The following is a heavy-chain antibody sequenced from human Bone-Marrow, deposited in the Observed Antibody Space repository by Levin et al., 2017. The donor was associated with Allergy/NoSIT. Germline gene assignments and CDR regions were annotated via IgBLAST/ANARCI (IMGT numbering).Heavy chain of an antibody. Sequence: SSETLSLTCAVYGGSFSGYYWSWIRQPPGKGLEWIGEINHSGSTNYNPSLKSRVTISVDTSKNQFSLKLSSVTAADTAVYYCARSPRWELLRWAPPFDYWGQGTLVTVSS. V-gene: IGHV4-34*01. D-gene: IGHD1-26*01. J-gene: IGHJ4*02. CDR3: ARSPRWELLRWAPPFDY. CDR1: GGSFSGYY. CDR2: INHSGST.